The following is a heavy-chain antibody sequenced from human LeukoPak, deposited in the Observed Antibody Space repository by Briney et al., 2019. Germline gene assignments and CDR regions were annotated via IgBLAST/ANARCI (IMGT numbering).Heavy chain of an antibody. J-gene: IGHJ6*02. CDR2: ISGTGTST. CDR3: VRDRGIASTGGYGMDV. CDR1: GFTFSDYY. Sequence: GGSLRLSCAASGFTFSDYYMSWIRQAPGKGLDLVSYISGTGTSTNYADSVKGRFTISRDNSKNTLYLQMNSLRAEDTAVYYCVRDRGIASTGGYGMDVWGQGTTVTVSS. D-gene: IGHD6-13*01. V-gene: IGHV3-11*05.